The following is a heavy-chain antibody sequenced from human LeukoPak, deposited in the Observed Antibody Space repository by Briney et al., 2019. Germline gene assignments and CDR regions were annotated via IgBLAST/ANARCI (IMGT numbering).Heavy chain of an antibody. D-gene: IGHD3-10*02. CDR3: AKLGITMIGGV. CDR1: GFTLSNAW. CDR2: ISSSSSYI. V-gene: IGHV3-21*01. Sequence: GGSLRLSCAASGFTLSNAWMNWVRQAPGKGLEWVSSISSSSSYIYYADSVKGRFTISRDNAKNSLYLQMNSLRAEDTAVYYCAKLGITMIGGVWGKGTTVTISS. J-gene: IGHJ6*04.